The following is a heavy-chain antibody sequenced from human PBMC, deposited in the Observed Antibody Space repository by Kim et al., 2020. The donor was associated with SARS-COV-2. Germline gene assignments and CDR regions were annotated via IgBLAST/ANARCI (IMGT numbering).Heavy chain of an antibody. CDR3: ARPIVDAHIGFGAPGAQGTKYYYYYGMDV. CDR1: GYSFTSYW. J-gene: IGHJ6*02. CDR2: IDPSDSYT. V-gene: IGHV5-10-1*01. D-gene: IGHD3-3*01. Sequence: GESLKISCKGSGYSFTSYWISWVRQMPGKGLEWMGRIDPSDSYTNYSPSFQGHVTISADKSISTAYLQWSSLKASDTAMYYCARPIVDAHIGFGAPGAQGTKYYYYYGMDVWGQGTTVTVSS.